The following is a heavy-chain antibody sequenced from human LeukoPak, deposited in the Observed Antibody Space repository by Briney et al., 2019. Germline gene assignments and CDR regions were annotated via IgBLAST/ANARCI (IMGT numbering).Heavy chain of an antibody. CDR1: EFILSDYY. D-gene: IGHD5-24*01. CDR3: ARDLLGFMATSDASDI. V-gene: IGHV3-11*05. Sequence: GGSLRLSCAASEFILSDYYMSWIRQAPGKGLEWVSYISNSGSSTNYADSVKGRFTISRDNAKNSLYLEMYSLRAEDTALYYCARDLLGFMATSDASDIWGQGTMVTVSS. CDR2: ISNSGSST. J-gene: IGHJ3*02.